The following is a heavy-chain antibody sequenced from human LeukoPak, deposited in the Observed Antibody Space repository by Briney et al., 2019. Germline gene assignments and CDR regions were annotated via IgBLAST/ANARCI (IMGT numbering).Heavy chain of an antibody. CDR3: ARVPRSYYYYYYMDV. V-gene: IGHV4-59*01. Sequence: SETLSLTCTVSGGSIRSYYWSWVRQPPGKGLEWIGYIYYSGSTKYNPSLNSRVTISVDTSKNQFSLKLSSVTAADTAVYYCARVPRSYYYYYYMDVWGKGTTVTVSS. J-gene: IGHJ6*03. CDR1: GGSIRSYY. CDR2: IYYSGST.